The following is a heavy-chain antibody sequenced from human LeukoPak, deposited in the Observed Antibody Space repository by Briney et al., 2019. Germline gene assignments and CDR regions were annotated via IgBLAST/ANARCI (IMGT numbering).Heavy chain of an antibody. J-gene: IGHJ5*02. Sequence: GASVKGSCKASGYTFTSYGISWVRQAPGQGLEWMGWISAYNGNTNYAQKVQGRVTMTTDTSTSTAYMELRSLRSDDTAVYYCARRYCSSTSCQKRPDWFDPWGQGTLVTVSS. V-gene: IGHV1-18*01. D-gene: IGHD2-2*01. CDR2: ISAYNGNT. CDR1: GYTFTSYG. CDR3: ARRYCSSTSCQKRPDWFDP.